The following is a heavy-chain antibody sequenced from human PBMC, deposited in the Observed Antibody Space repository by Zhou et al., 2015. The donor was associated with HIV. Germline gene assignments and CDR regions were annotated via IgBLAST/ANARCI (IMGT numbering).Heavy chain of an antibody. D-gene: IGHD3-16*01. Sequence: QVQLVQSGAEVKKPGSSVKVSCKASGGTFSSYAISWVRQAPGQGLEWMGGIIPIFGTANYAQKFQGRVTITADESTSTAYMELSSLRSEDTAVYYCVNYVWGSYGPTGGSASVWGQGTLVTVSS. CDR1: GGTFSSYA. CDR2: IIPIFGTA. V-gene: IGHV1-69*01. J-gene: IGHJ4*02. CDR3: VNYVWGSYGPTGGSASV.